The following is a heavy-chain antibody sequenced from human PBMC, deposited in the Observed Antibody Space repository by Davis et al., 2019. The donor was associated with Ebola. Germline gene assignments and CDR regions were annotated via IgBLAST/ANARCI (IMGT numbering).Heavy chain of an antibody. V-gene: IGHV3-23*01. Sequence: GESLKISCAASGFTFSNAWMNWVRQAPAKGLEWVSAISGSGGSTYYADSVKGRFTISRDNSKNTLYLQMNSLRAEDTAVYYCAKVGATAFSHFDYWGQGTLVTVSS. CDR2: ISGSGGST. CDR3: AKVGATAFSHFDY. D-gene: IGHD5-18*01. CDR1: GFTFSNAW. J-gene: IGHJ4*02.